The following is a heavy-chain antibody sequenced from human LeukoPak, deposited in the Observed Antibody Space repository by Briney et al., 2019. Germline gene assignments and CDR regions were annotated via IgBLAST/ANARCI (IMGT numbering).Heavy chain of an antibody. CDR2: IWCDGGNK. J-gene: IGHJ4*02. D-gene: IGHD6-19*01. CDR1: GFTFSNYG. CDR3: VRDRGGSGWYYLDY. Sequence: GGSLRLSCAESGFTFSNYGMHWVRQAPGKGLEWVAVIWCDGGNKYSADSVKGRFTISRDNSKNMMCLQMNSLRAEDTAVYYCVRDRGGSGWYYLDYWGQGTLVTVSS. V-gene: IGHV3-33*01.